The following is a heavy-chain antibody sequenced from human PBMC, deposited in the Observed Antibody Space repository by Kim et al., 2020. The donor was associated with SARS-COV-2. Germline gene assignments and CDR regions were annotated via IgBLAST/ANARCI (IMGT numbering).Heavy chain of an antibody. J-gene: IGHJ5*02. CDR1: GFTFGDYG. V-gene: IGHV3-49*04. Sequence: GGSLRLSCIASGFTFGDYGMTWVRQAPGKGLEWVGFIRRKDYGGTAQYAASVKGRFTISRDDSKSIAYLQMNSLKTEDTAVYYCARGTMIEPYNWFDPWGQGTLVTVSS. CDR3: ARGTMIEPYNWFDP. D-gene: IGHD3-22*01. CDR2: IRRKDYGGTA.